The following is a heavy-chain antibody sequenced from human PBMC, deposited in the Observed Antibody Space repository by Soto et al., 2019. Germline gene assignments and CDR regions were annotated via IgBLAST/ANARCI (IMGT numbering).Heavy chain of an antibody. CDR3: ARGYGGNDGFDY. Sequence: VQLQESGPGLVKPSETLSLTCTVSGASISSYYWSWIRQPPGKGLEWIGYISYSGSTNYNPSLKSRVTISVDTSKNQFSLKLSSVTAADTAVYYCARGYGGNDGFDYWGQGTLVTVSS. V-gene: IGHV4-59*08. CDR2: ISYSGST. CDR1: GASISSYY. D-gene: IGHD4-17*01. J-gene: IGHJ4*02.